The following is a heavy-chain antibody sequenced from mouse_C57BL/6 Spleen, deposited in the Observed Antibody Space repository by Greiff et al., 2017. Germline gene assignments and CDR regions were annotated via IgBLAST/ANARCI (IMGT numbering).Heavy chain of an antibody. CDR2: ISYDGSN. Sequence: VQLQQSGPGLVKPSQSLSLTCSVTGYSITSGYYWNWIRQFPGNKLEWMGYISYDGSNNYNPSLKNRISITRDTSKNQFFLKLNSVTTEDTATYYCALYGSSYGWFAYWGQGTLVTVSA. CDR1: GYSITSGYY. J-gene: IGHJ3*01. CDR3: ALYGSSYGWFAY. D-gene: IGHD1-1*01. V-gene: IGHV3-6*01.